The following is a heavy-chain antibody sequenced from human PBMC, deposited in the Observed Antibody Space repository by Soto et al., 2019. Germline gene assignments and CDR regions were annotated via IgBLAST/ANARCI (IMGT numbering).Heavy chain of an antibody. J-gene: IGHJ4*02. CDR2: LNPNGGST. Sequence: QVQLVQSGAEVKKPGASVKVSCKASGYTFTNSYIHWVRQAPGQGLEWMALLNPNGGSTNYEQNFPARVTVTRHTSTSTVYMELTSLTSEDTAVYYCARNLAAGDYWGQGTLVTVSS. CDR1: GYTFTNSY. D-gene: IGHD6-13*01. V-gene: IGHV1-46*01. CDR3: ARNLAAGDY.